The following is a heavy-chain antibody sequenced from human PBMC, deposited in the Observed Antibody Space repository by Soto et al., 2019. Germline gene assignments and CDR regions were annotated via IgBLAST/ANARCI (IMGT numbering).Heavy chain of an antibody. CDR3: ASALYCSGGSCSFDP. J-gene: IGHJ5*02. Sequence: LEILSLTCTVSGGSVSSGSCYWSWIRQPPGKGLEWIGFIYYTGSTSYNPSLKSRVTISMDTSKNQFSLKLTSVTAADTAVYYCASALYCSGGSCSFDPWGQGTLVTVSS. CDR2: IYYTGST. CDR1: GGSVSSGSCY. D-gene: IGHD2-15*01. V-gene: IGHV4-61*01.